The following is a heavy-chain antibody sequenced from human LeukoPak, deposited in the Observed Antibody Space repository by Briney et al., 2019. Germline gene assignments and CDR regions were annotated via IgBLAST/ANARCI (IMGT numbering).Heavy chain of an antibody. CDR2: IYYGGST. Sequence: SETLSLTCTVSGGSISSSSYYWGGIRQPPGKGLEWIGNIYYGGSTYYNPSLKSRVTMSVDTSKNQFSLKLSSVTAADTAVYYCAREISMVTSHWGQGYLVTVSS. CDR3: AREISMVTSH. D-gene: IGHD5-18*01. CDR1: GGSISSSSYY. V-gene: IGHV4-39*07. J-gene: IGHJ4*02.